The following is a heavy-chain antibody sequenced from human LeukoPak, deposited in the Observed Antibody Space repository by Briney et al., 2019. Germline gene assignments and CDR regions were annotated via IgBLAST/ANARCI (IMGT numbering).Heavy chain of an antibody. CDR1: GFTFSTYG. J-gene: IGHJ4*02. D-gene: IGHD3-10*01. CDR2: ISGSGTGT. Sequence: PGGSLRLSCAASGFTFSTYGVSWVRQAPGKGLEWVSAISGSGTGTYYADSVKGRFTISRDNSKSTMYLQMNSLRLEDTAVYYCAKDRPASHGSGSFGDYWGQGTQVTVST. CDR3: AKDRPASHGSGSFGDY. V-gene: IGHV3-23*01.